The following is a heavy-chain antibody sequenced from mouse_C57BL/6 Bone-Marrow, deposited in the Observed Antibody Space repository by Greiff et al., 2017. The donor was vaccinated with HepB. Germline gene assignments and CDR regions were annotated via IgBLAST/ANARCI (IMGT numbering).Heavy chain of an antibody. V-gene: IGHV6-6*01. D-gene: IGHD2-4*01. CDR1: GFTFSDAW. CDR3: TRWDYDWYFDV. CDR2: IRNKANNHAT. Sequence: EVQLQQSGGGLVQPGGSMKLSCAASGFTFSDAWMDWVRQSPEKGLEWVAEIRNKANNHATYYAESVKGRFTISRDDSKSSVYLQMNSLRAEDTGIYYCTRWDYDWYFDVWGTGTTVTVSS. J-gene: IGHJ1*03.